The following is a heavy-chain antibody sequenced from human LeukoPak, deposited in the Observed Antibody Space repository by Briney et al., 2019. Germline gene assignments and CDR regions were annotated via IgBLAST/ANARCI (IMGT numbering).Heavy chain of an antibody. V-gene: IGHV4-39*01. Sequence: SETLSLTCTVSGGSISSSSYYWGWIRQPPGKGLEWIGSIYYSGSTYYNPSLKSRVTISVDTSKNQFSLKLSSVTAADTAVYYSVRRMGYCSSTSCYSWFDPWGQGTLVTVSS. CDR3: VRRMGYCSSTSCYSWFDP. J-gene: IGHJ5*02. D-gene: IGHD2-2*01. CDR1: GGSISSSSYY. CDR2: IYYSGST.